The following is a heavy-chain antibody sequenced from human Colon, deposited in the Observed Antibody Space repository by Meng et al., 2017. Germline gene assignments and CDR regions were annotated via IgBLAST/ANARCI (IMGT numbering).Heavy chain of an antibody. D-gene: IGHD1-26*01. CDR1: RGSTPTDY. Sequence: HAPLQPSGPKPLKPSETLSLTCAVSRGSTPTDYWSWIRQSPRRGLEWLGHIHDTGTSNYSPSLGSRVTISVDTSKNQFSLRLTSVTAADTAVYYCARDHMGSLDYWGQGILVTVSS. CDR3: ARDHMGSLDY. J-gene: IGHJ4*02. CDR2: IHDTGTS. V-gene: IGHV4-59*01.